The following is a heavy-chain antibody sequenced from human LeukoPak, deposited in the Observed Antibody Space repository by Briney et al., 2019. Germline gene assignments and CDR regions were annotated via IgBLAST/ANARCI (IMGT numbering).Heavy chain of an antibody. CDR1: GFTFDDYA. J-gene: IGHJ6*02. Sequence: GRSLRLSCAASGFTFDDYAMHWVRQAPGKGLEWVSAISGSGGSTYYADSVKGRFTISRDNSKNTLYLQMNSLRAEDTAVYYCAKDLSPPAAVWGQGTTVTVSS. D-gene: IGHD2-2*01. V-gene: IGHV3-23*01. CDR3: AKDLSPPAAV. CDR2: ISGSGGST.